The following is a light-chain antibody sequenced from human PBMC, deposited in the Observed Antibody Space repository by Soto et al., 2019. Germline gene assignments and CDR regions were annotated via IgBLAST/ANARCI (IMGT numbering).Light chain of an antibody. CDR2: GAS. CDR1: QSVSSSY. CDR3: QQYSTSPPIT. J-gene: IGKJ5*01. Sequence: DIVLTPSPGTLSLSPGEKATLSCRASQSVSSSYLAWYQQKPGQAPRLLIYGASSRATGIPDRFSGSGSGTDFTLTISRLEPEDFAVYYCQQYSTSPPITFGQGTRLEIK. V-gene: IGKV3-20*01.